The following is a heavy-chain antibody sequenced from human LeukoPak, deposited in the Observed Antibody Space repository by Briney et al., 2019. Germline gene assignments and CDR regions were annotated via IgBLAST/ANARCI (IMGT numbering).Heavy chain of an antibody. CDR2: ISYDGSNK. CDR1: GFTFSSYA. Sequence: GGSLRLSCAASGFTFSSYAMHWVRQAPGKGLEWVAVISYDGSNKYYADSVKGRFTISRDNSKNTLYLQMNSLRAEDTAVYYCARDHGGSSSCYDYWGQGTLVTVSS. V-gene: IGHV3-30*04. J-gene: IGHJ4*02. D-gene: IGHD2-2*01. CDR3: ARDHGGSSSCYDY.